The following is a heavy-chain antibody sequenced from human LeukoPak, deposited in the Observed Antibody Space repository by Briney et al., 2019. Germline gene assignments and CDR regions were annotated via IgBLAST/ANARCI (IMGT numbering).Heavy chain of an antibody. D-gene: IGHD6-25*01. Sequence: SETLSLTCTVSGGSMTSSPYYWGWIRQPPGKGPEWIGSIYYSGNTYYNPSLKSRVAISLDTSKNQFSLELSSATAADTAVYYCTRGRRPNLGGQGTLVTVSS. V-gene: IGHV4-39*07. CDR2: IYYSGNT. J-gene: IGHJ4*02. CDR3: TRGRRPNL. CDR1: GGSMTSSPYY.